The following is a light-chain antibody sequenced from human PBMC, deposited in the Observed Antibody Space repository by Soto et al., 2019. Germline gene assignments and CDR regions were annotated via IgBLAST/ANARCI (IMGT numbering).Light chain of an antibody. CDR1: QGISSW. Sequence: DIQMTHSPSSLSASVGDRVTITCRARQGISSWLAWYQQKPGKAPKLLLYGASSWQSGVPSRFRGSGSGTDFTLTISSLQPENFATYYCQQTYTFPLTFGPGTNVEIK. J-gene: IGKJ3*01. CDR3: QQTYTFPLT. CDR2: GAS. V-gene: IGKV1D-12*01.